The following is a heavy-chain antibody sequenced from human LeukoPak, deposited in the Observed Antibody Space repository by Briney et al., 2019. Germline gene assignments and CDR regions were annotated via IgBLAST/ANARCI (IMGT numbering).Heavy chain of an antibody. CDR2: ISWNSGSI. J-gene: IGHJ4*02. V-gene: IGHV3-9*01. D-gene: IGHD2-2*02. CDR3: ARAIGVTCISTSCYSFDY. Sequence: GGPLRLSCAASGFIFDDYAIHWVRQAPGKGLEWVSGISWNSGSIAYADSVKGRFTISRDNAKNSLYLQMNSLRAEDTALYYCARAIGVTCISTSCYSFDYWGQGTLVTVSS. CDR1: GFIFDDYA.